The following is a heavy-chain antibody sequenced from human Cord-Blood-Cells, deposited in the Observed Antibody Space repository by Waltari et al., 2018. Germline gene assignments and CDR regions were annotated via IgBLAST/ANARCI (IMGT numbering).Heavy chain of an antibody. J-gene: IGHJ4*02. CDR1: GFTVSSNY. D-gene: IGHD6-6*01. CDR2: IYSGGST. CDR3: ARHRESSSFDY. Sequence: EVQLVESGGGLIQPGGSLRLSCAASGFTVSSNYMSWVRQAPGKGLEWVSGIYSGGSTYYADSVKGRFTISRDNSKNTLYLQMNSLRAEDTAVYYCARHRESSSFDYWGQGTLVTVSS. V-gene: IGHV3-53*01.